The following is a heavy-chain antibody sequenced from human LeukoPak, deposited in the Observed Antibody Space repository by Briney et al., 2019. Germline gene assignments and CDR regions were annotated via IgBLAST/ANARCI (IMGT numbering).Heavy chain of an antibody. CDR1: GVIFKTYN. D-gene: IGHD5-24*01. J-gene: IGHJ3*02. V-gene: IGHV3-21*06. CDR2: ISTSSGYI. CDR3: ARGATTLQREDAFDI. Sequence: GVLRLSCAASGVIFKTYNMDCVRQRPRRERVGVSSISTSSGYIYYADSVKGRFTISRDNAKNLLFLQMNSLRAEDTAVYYCARGATTLQREDAFDIWGQGTMVTVSS.